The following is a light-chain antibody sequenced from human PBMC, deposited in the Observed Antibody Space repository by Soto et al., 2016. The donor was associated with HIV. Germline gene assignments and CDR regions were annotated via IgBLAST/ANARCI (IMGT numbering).Light chain of an antibody. CDR2: GEN. Sequence: SSELTQDPAVSVALGQTVRVTCQGDSLRTYYAAWYQQRPGQVPILIIYGENNRPSGIPDRFSGSSSGNTASLTITGAQAEDEADYYCNSRDSSGNHEVFGTGTKVTVL. CDR3: NSRDSSGNHEV. J-gene: IGLJ1*01. V-gene: IGLV3-19*01. CDR1: SLRTYY.